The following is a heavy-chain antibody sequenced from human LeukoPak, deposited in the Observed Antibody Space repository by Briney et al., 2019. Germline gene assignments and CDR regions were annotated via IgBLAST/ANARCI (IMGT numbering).Heavy chain of an antibody. Sequence: SETLSLTCTVSGGSISSYYWSWIRQPAGKGLEWIGRIYTSGSTNYNPSLKSRVTISVDKSKNQFSLKLSSVTAAGTAVYYCARSTYCSSTSCFEGWYFDLWGRGTLVTVSS. CDR3: ARSTYCSSTSCFEGWYFDL. J-gene: IGHJ2*01. CDR1: GGSISSYY. V-gene: IGHV4-4*07. D-gene: IGHD2-2*01. CDR2: IYTSGST.